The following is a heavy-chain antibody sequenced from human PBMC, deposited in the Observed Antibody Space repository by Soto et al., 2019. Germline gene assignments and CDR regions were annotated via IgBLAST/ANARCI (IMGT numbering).Heavy chain of an antibody. Sequence: GGSLRLSCAASGFTFSSYSMNWVRQAPGKGLEWVSYISSSSSTIYYADSVKGRFTISRDNAKNSLYLQMNSLRAEDTAVYYCARDGPTLGELSLGYYHHYHLAVWGKGTTVTVSS. J-gene: IGHJ6*03. CDR2: ISSSSSTI. V-gene: IGHV3-48*01. CDR3: ARDGPTLGELSLGYYHHYHLAV. D-gene: IGHD3-16*02. CDR1: GFTFSSYS.